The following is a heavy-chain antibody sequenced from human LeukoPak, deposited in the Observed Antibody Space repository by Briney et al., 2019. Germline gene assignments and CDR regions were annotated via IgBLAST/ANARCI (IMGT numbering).Heavy chain of an antibody. V-gene: IGHV3-30-3*01. J-gene: IGHJ4*02. D-gene: IGHD6-19*01. CDR1: GFTFSSYA. Sequence: PGRSLRLSCAASGFTFSSYAMHWVRQAPGKGLEWVAVISYDGSNKYYADSVKGRFTISRDNSKNTLYLQMNSLRAEDTAVYYCATEVGSGWSLQYWGQGTLVTVSS. CDR2: ISYDGSNK. CDR3: ATEVGSGWSLQY.